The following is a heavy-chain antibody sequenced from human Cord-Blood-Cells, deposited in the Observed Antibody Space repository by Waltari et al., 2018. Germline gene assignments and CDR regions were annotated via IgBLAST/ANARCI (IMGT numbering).Heavy chain of an antibody. CDR2: IYHSGST. CDR3: ARELGKGYFDL. CDR1: GYSISSGYY. V-gene: IGHV4-38-2*02. D-gene: IGHD7-27*01. Sequence: QVQLRESGPGLVKPSETLSLTCAVSGYSISSGYYWGWIRQPPGKGLEWIGSIYHSGSTYYNPSLKSRVTISVDTSKNQFSLKLSSVTAADTAVYYCARELGKGYFDLWGRGTLVTVSS. J-gene: IGHJ2*01.